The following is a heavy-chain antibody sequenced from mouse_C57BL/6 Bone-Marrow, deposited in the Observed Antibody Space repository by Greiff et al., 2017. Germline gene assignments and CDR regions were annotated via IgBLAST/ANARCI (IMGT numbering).Heavy chain of an antibody. D-gene: IGHD3-2*02. CDR3: ARELRLRTPYY. CDR1: GYSFTSYY. Sequence: VQLVESGPELVKPGASVKISCKASGYSFTSYYIHWVKQRPGQGLEWIGWIYPGSGNTKYNEKFKGKATLTADTSSSTAYMQLSSLTSEDSAVYYCARELRLRTPYYWGQGTTLTVSS. V-gene: IGHV1-66*01. CDR2: IYPGSGNT. J-gene: IGHJ2*01.